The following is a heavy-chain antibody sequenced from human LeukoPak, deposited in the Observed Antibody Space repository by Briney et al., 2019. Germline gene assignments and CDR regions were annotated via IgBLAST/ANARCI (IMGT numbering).Heavy chain of an antibody. CDR2: INPSGGST. D-gene: IGHD4-17*01. V-gene: IGHV1-46*01. Sequence: GASVKVSCKASGYTFTGYYMHWVRQAPGQGLEWMGIINPSGGSTSYAQKFQGRVTMTRDTSTSTVYMELSSLRSEDTAVYYCATNDYGDVYYFDYWGQGTLVTVSS. J-gene: IGHJ4*02. CDR3: ATNDYGDVYYFDY. CDR1: GYTFTGYY.